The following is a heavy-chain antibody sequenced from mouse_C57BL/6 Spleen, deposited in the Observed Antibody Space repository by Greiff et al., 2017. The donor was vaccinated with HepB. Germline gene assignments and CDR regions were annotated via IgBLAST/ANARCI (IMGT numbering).Heavy chain of an antibody. D-gene: IGHD2-1*01. CDR3: ARSYYDAMDY. V-gene: IGHV1-82*01. Sequence: QVQLKQSGPELVKPGASVKISCKASGYAFSSSWMNWVKQRPGKGLEWIGRIYPGDGDTNYNGKFKGKATLTADKSSSTAYMQLSSLTSEDSAVYFCARSYYDAMDYWGQGTSVTVSS. CDR1: GYAFSSSW. CDR2: IYPGDGDT. J-gene: IGHJ4*01.